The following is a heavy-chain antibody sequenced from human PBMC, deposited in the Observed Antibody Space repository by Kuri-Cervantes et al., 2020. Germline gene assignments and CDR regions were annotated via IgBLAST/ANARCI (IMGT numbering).Heavy chain of an antibody. Sequence: GGSLRLSCAASGFTFSSYSMNWVRQAPGKGLEWVGRIKSKTDGGTTDYAAPVKGRFTISRDDSKNTLYLQMNSLRAEDTAVYYCAQGGNKDYWGQGTLVTVSS. CDR2: IKSKTDGGTT. D-gene: IGHD4-23*01. J-gene: IGHJ4*02. CDR1: GFTFSSYS. CDR3: AQGGNKDY. V-gene: IGHV3-15*01.